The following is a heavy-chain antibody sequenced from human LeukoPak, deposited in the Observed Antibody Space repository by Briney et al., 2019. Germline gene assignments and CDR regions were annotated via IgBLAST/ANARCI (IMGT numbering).Heavy chain of an antibody. CDR3: ARGPGSGWYPYYYYYMDV. CDR2: IKQDGSEK. Sequence: PGGSLRLSCAASGFTFSSYWMSWVRQAPGKGLEWVANIKQDGSEKYYVDSVKGRFTISRDNAKNSLYLQMNSLRAEDTAVYYCARGPGSGWYPYYYYYMDVWGKGTTVTVSS. V-gene: IGHV3-7*01. CDR1: GFTFSSYW. D-gene: IGHD6-19*01. J-gene: IGHJ6*03.